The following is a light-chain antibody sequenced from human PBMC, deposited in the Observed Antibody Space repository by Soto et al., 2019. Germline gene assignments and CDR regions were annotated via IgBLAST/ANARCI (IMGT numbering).Light chain of an antibody. V-gene: IGKV3-11*01. CDR1: QSVSNNY. Sequence: EIVLTQSPGTLSLSPGERATLSCRASQSVSNNYLAWYQQKPGQAPRLLIYDASNRATGIPARFSGSGSGTDFTLTINNLEPEDFAVYYCQQRSNWPSITFGQGTRLEIK. CDR2: DAS. J-gene: IGKJ5*01. CDR3: QQRSNWPSIT.